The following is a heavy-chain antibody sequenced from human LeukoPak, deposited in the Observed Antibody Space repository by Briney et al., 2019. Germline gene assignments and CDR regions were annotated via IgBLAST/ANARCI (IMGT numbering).Heavy chain of an antibody. Sequence: SETLSLTCTVSGGSISSSSYYWSWIRQPPGKGLEWIGEINHSGSTNYNPSLKSRVTISVDTSKNQFSLKLSSVTAADTAVYYCARAPNYDILTGYSIPEYDAFDIWGQGTMVTVSS. J-gene: IGHJ3*02. CDR2: INHSGST. CDR1: GGSISSSSYY. D-gene: IGHD3-9*01. CDR3: ARAPNYDILTGYSIPEYDAFDI. V-gene: IGHV4-39*07.